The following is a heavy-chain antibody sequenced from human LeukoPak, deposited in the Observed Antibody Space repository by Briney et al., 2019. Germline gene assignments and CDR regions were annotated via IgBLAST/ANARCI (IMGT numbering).Heavy chain of an antibody. V-gene: IGHV1-69*13. CDR1: GGTFSSYA. J-gene: IGHJ6*02. CDR2: IIPIFGTA. CDR3: ARTPCGTSCYGWRYYYYYGMDV. D-gene: IGHD2-2*01. Sequence: ASVKVSCKASGGTFSSYAISWVRQAPGQGLEWMGGIIPIFGTANYAQKFQGRVTITADESTSTAYMELSSLRSEDTAVYYCARTPCGTSCYGWRYYYYYGMDVWGQGTTVTVSS.